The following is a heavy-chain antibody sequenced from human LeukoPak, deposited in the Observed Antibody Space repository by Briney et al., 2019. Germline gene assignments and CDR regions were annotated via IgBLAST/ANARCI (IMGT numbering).Heavy chain of an antibody. CDR3: ARSKDDFWSGLPDY. D-gene: IGHD3-3*01. CDR1: GGSISSGGYS. CDR2: IYHSGST. V-gene: IGHV4-30-2*01. Sequence: SETLSHTCAVSGGSISSGGYSWSWIRQPPGKGLEWIGYIYHSGSTYYNPSLKSRATISVDRSKNQFSLKLSSVTAADTAVYYCARSKDDFWSGLPDYWGQGTLVTVSS. J-gene: IGHJ4*02.